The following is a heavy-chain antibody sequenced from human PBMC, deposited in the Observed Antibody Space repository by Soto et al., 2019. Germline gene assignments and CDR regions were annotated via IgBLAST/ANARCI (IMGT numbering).Heavy chain of an antibody. J-gene: IGHJ6*03. Sequence: QVQLVQSGAEVKKPGASVKVSCKASGYTFTSYDINWVRQATGQGREWMGWMNPNSGNTGYAQKFRGRVTITRNTSISTAYKELSSLRSEDTAVYYCARGRTRSGILDYYYYYYMDVWGKGTTVTVSS. CDR1: GYTFTSYD. CDR2: MNPNSGNT. V-gene: IGHV1-8*01. D-gene: IGHD1-1*01. CDR3: ARGRTRSGILDYYYYYYMDV.